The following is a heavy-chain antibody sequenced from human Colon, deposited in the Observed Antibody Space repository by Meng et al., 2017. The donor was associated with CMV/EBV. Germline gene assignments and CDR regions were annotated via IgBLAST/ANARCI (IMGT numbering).Heavy chain of an antibody. V-gene: IGHV6-1*01. CDR3: ARVISSIGIIDY. CDR2: TYYRSQWSN. J-gene: IGHJ4*02. Sequence: GDSGASNNVAWNWIRQYPSRGLEWLGRTYYRSQWSNDYAVSLRSRINIKADTAKNQFSRQLNSVTPEDTAMYYCARVISSIGIIDYWGQGSLVTVSS. CDR1: GDSGASNNVA. D-gene: IGHD1-26*01.